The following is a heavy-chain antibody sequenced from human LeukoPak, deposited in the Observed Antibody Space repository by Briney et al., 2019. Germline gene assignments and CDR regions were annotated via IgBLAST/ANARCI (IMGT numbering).Heavy chain of an antibody. CDR3: AKDRD. J-gene: IGHJ4*02. CDR2: ITGSGGST. V-gene: IGHV3-23*01. CDR1: GFTFSSHV. Sequence: GSLRLSCAASGFTFSSHVMTWVRQAPGKGLDWVSSITGSGGSTNYADSVNGRFTISRDNSKNTLYLQLNSLRAEDTAVYYCAKDRDWGQGTLVTVSS.